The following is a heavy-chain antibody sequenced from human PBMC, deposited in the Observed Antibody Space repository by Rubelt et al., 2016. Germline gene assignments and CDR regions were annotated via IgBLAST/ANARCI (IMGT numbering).Heavy chain of an antibody. Sequence: EVQLVESGGGLVQPGGSLRLSCAASGFTFSSYSMNWVRQAPGKGLEWVSYISSSSSTIYYADSVKGRFTISRDNAKNSLYLQMNSLRAEDTAVYYCARGEIFWSASLMDVWGQGTTVTVSS. V-gene: IGHV3-48*04. CDR3: ARGEIFWSASLMDV. CDR2: ISSSSSTI. J-gene: IGHJ6*02. CDR1: GFTFSSYS. D-gene: IGHD3-3*01.